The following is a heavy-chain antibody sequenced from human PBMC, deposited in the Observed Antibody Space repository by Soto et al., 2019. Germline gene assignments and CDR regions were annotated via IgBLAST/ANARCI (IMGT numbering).Heavy chain of an antibody. CDR3: AKAAGLRYLDS. CDR1: GFTFDDYA. D-gene: IGHD2-15*01. V-gene: IGHV3-9*01. CDR2: ISWKSQSI. J-gene: IGHJ5*01. Sequence: EVQLVESGGGLVQPGTSLRLSCATSGFTFDDYAMHWVRQAPGKGLEWVSGISWKSQSIGYADSVKGRFTISRDYAKKSLFLHLSSLRPEDTAVYFCAKAAGLRYLDSWGQGTLVTVSS.